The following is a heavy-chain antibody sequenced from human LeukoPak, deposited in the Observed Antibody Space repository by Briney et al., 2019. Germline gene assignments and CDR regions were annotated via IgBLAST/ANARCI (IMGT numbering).Heavy chain of an antibody. Sequence: SETLSLTCTVSGGSISSSSYYWGWVRQPPGTGLEWIGSIYYSGSTYYNPSLKGRVTISVDTSKNQFSLKLSSVTAADTAVYYCASLVVVITPGGFDPWGQGTLVTVSS. D-gene: IGHD3-22*01. CDR1: GGSISSSSYY. CDR3: ASLVVVITPGGFDP. J-gene: IGHJ5*02. CDR2: IYYSGST. V-gene: IGHV4-39*07.